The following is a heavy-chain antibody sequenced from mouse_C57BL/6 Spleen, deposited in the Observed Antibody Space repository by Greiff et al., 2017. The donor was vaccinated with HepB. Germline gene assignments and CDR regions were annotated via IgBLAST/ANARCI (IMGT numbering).Heavy chain of an antibody. Sequence: VQLQQPGAELVKPGASVKLSCKASGYTFTSYWMHWVKQRPGRGLEWIGRIGPNSGGTKYNEKFKSKATLTVDKPSSTTYMQLSSLTPEDSAVYYCARLGGLDCSSFYYFDYWGQGTTLTVSS. CDR2: IGPNSGGT. CDR3: ARLGGLDCSSFYYFDY. J-gene: IGHJ2*01. D-gene: IGHD1-1*01. V-gene: IGHV1-72*01. CDR1: GYTFTSYW.